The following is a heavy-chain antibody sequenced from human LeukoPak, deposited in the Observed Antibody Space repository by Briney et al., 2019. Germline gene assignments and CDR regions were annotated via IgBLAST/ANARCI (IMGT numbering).Heavy chain of an antibody. V-gene: IGHV5-51*01. CDR1: GYSFTSYW. Sequence: GESLKISCKGSGYSFTSYWIGWVRQMPGKGLELMGIIYPGDSDTRYSPSFQGQVTISANKSISTAYLQWSSLKASDTAMYYCARHTRDTAMVWVIDYWGQGTLVSVSS. D-gene: IGHD5-18*01. J-gene: IGHJ4*02. CDR3: ARHTRDTAMVWVIDY. CDR2: IYPGDSDT.